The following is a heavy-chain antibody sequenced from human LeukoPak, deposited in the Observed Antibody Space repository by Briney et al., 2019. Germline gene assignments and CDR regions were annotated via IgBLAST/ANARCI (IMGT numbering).Heavy chain of an antibody. CDR3: ASRPLLSSAAAESPGAFDI. D-gene: IGHD6-13*01. CDR2: IYPGDSDT. J-gene: IGHJ3*02. Sequence: GASLQISCKGSGYSFTSYWIGWVRQMPGKGLEWMGIIYPGDSDTRYSPSFQGQVTISADKSISTAYLQWSSLKASDTAMYYCASRPLLSSAAAESPGAFDIWGQGTMVTVSS. V-gene: IGHV5-51*01. CDR1: GYSFTSYW.